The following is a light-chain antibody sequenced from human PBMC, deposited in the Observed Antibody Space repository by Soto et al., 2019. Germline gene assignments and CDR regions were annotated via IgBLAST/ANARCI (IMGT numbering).Light chain of an antibody. Sequence: EIVLTQSPGTLSLSPGERATLSCRASQSVSSNYLAWYQQKPGQAPRLLIYGASSRATGIPDRFSGSGSGTDFTLTISSLEPEDLAVYYCQQYGRSPWTFGRGTKVEIK. V-gene: IGKV3-20*01. CDR3: QQYGRSPWT. CDR2: GAS. CDR1: QSVSSNY. J-gene: IGKJ1*01.